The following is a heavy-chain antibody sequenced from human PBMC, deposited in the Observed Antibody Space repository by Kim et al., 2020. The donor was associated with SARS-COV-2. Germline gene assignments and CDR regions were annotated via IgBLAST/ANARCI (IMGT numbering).Heavy chain of an antibody. Sequence: GGSLRLSCAASGFTFSNYWMTWVRQAPGKGLEWVANIKQDGSEKYYVDSVKGRFTISRDNAKNSLYLQMNSLRAEDTAVYYCARDGALGSGYSSGWYYYYYAMAFWGQGTTVTVSS. J-gene: IGHJ6*02. D-gene: IGHD6-19*01. CDR1: GFTFSNYW. CDR2: IKQDGSEK. V-gene: IGHV3-7*03. CDR3: ARDGALGSGYSSGWYYYYYAMAF.